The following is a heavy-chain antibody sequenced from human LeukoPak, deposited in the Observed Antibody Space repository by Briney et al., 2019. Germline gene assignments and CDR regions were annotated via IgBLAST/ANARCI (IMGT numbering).Heavy chain of an antibody. D-gene: IGHD3-10*01. CDR3: ASPTMVRGVYDY. V-gene: IGHV4-39*07. Sequence: PSETLSLTCTVSGGSISSSSYYWGWIRQPPGKGLEWIGSIYYSGSTYYNPSLKSRVTISVDTSKNQFSLKLSSVTAADTAVYYCASPTMVRGVYDYWGQGTLVTVSS. CDR1: GGSISSSSYY. CDR2: IYYSGST. J-gene: IGHJ4*02.